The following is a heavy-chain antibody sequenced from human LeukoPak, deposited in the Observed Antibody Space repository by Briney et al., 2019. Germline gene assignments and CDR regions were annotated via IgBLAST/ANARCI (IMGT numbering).Heavy chain of an antibody. V-gene: IGHV4-59*11. J-gene: IGHJ3*02. D-gene: IGHD5-12*01. Sequence: SETLSLTCTVSGGSISSHYWSWIRQPPGKGLEWIGYIYYSGSINYNPSLKSRVTTSVDTSNNQFSLKLSSVTAADTAVYYCASGSYEGFGIWGQGTMVTVSS. CDR3: ASGSYEGFGI. CDR2: IYYSGSI. CDR1: GGSISSHY.